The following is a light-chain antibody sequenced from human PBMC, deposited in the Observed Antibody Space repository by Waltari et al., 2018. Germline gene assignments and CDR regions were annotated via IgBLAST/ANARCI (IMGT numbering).Light chain of an antibody. CDR2: EDS. CDR3: SSYAGGATLL. CDR1: SYDVGKYNF. Sequence: QSALTQPPSVSGSPGPSITIPCTGTSYDVGKYNFVSRYQQHPGKVPKLIIYEDSKRPSGLSNRFSGSKSGSTASLTISGLQAEDEADYYCSSYAGGATLLFGGGTKVTVL. V-gene: IGLV2-23*01. J-gene: IGLJ2*01.